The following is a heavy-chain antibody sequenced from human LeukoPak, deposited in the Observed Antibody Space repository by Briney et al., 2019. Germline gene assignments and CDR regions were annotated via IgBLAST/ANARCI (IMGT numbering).Heavy chain of an antibody. Sequence: GGSLRLSCAASGFTFSSYAMHWVRQAPGKGLEWVAIISYDGNNKYYADCVKGRFIISRDNSKKMLYLQMNSLRAEDTAVYYCARDPKGGFSYGWGAFDIWGQGTMVTVSS. CDR2: ISYDGNNK. V-gene: IGHV3-30-3*01. CDR3: ARDPKGGFSYGWGAFDI. J-gene: IGHJ3*02. CDR1: GFTFSSYA. D-gene: IGHD5-18*01.